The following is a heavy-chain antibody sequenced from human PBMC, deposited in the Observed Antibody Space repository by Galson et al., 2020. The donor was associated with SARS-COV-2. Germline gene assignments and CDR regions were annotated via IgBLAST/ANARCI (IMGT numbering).Heavy chain of an antibody. CDR2: ISAYNGNT. CDR1: GYTFTSYG. D-gene: IGHD3-9*01. J-gene: IGHJ6*01. Sequence: ASVKVSCKASGYTFTSYGISWVQQAPGQGLEWMGWISAYNGNTNYAQKLQGRVTMTTDTSTSTAYMELRSLRSDDTAVYYCARPKGYYDIVTGYWNYYGMDVWGQGTTVTVSS. CDR3: ARPKGYYDIVTGYWNYYGMDV. V-gene: IGHV1-18*04.